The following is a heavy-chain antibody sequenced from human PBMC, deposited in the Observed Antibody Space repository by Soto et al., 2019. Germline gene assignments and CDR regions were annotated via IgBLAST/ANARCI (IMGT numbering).Heavy chain of an antibody. D-gene: IGHD2-15*01. Sequence: QVQLVQSVAEVKKPGSSVKVSCKASGGTFSSYAISWVRQAPGQGLEWMGGIIPIFGTANYAQKFQGRVTITADESTSTAYMELSSLRSEDTAVYYCARYCSGGSCYSYAFDIWGQGTMVTVSS. CDR2: IIPIFGTA. V-gene: IGHV1-69*01. J-gene: IGHJ3*02. CDR3: ARYCSGGSCYSYAFDI. CDR1: GGTFSSYA.